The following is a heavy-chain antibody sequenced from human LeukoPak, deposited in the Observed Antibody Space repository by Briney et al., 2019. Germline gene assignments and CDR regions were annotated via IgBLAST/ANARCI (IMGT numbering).Heavy chain of an antibody. CDR2: ISSSGSTI. J-gene: IGHJ5*02. V-gene: IGHV3-11*04. CDR3: ARTFFRNIVVVPAIWFDP. D-gene: IGHD2-2*01. CDR1: GGSFSGYY. Sequence: PSETLSLTCAVYGGSFSGYYWSWIRQAPGKGLEWVSYISSSGSTIYYADSVKGRFTISRDNAKISLYLQMNSLRAEDTAVYYCARTFFRNIVVVPAIWFDPWGQGTLVTVSS.